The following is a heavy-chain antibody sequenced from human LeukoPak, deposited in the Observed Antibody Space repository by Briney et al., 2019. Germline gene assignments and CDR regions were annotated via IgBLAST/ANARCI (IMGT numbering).Heavy chain of an antibody. CDR2: ISYDGSNK. CDR3: AKDWNGDYV. CDR1: GFTFRSYG. D-gene: IGHD4-17*01. V-gene: IGHV3-30*18. J-gene: IGHJ4*02. Sequence: GRSLRLSCAASGFTFRSYGMHWVRQAPGKGLEWVAVISYDGSNKDYADSVKGRFTISRDNSKNTLYLQMNSLRAEDTAVYYCAKDWNGDYVWGQGTLVTVSS.